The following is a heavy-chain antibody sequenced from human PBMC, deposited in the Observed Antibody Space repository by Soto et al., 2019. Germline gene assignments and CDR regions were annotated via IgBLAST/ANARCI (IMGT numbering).Heavy chain of an antibody. CDR2: INAGNGNT. CDR1: GYTFTSYA. D-gene: IGHD2-21*01. CDR3: ASDLASGIPDY. V-gene: IGHV1-3*01. J-gene: IGHJ4*02. Sequence: QVQLVQSGAEVKKPGASVKVSCKASGYTFTSYAMHWVRQAPGQRLEGMGWINAGNGNTKYSQNFQGRVTITRDTTASTAYMELSSLISEDTAVYYWASDLASGIPDYWGQGTLVTVSS.